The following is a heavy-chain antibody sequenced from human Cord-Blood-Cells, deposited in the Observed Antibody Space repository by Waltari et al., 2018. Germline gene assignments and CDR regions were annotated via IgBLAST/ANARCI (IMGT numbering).Heavy chain of an antibody. V-gene: IGHV4-39*01. CDR3: ARRHSSSSYYFDY. Sequence: QLQLQESGPGLVKPSETLSLTCTVSGGSISSSSYYWGWIRQPPGKGLEWIGSIYYSGSTYYNPSLKSRVTISVDTSKNQFSLKLSSVTAADTAVYYCARRHSSSSYYFDYWGQGTLVTVSS. J-gene: IGHJ4*02. CDR1: GGSISSSSYY. D-gene: IGHD6-6*01. CDR2: IYYSGST.